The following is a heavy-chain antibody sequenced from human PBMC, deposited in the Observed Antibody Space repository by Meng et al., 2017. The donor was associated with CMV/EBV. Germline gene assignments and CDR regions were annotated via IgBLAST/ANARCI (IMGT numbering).Heavy chain of an antibody. J-gene: IGHJ4*02. CDR2: MWNKGSDR. CDR1: GFTFSYYG. D-gene: IGHD1-1*01. Sequence: GGSLRLSCAGSGFTFSYYGMHWVRQAPGKGLEWVAFMWNKGSDRYYAESVKGRFTISRDNSEKTLYLQMNRLRHDDTAVYYCAKDGNGYNLDYWGQGTLVTVSS. V-gene: IGHV3-30*02. CDR3: AKDGNGYNLDY.